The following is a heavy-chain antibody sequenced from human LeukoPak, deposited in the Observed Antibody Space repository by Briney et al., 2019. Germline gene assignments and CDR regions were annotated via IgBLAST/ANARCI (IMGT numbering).Heavy chain of an antibody. V-gene: IGHV2-70*11. CDR1: GFSLSTSEMC. Sequence: SGPTLVNPTQTLTLTCTFSGFSLSTSEMCVGWIRQPPGKALRWLTRIDWDDYKYYSTSLKTRLTISKDTSKNQVVLTMTNMDPVDTATYYCARAITATGRRRAMNFDYWGQGTLVTVSS. CDR3: ARAITATGRRRAMNFDY. D-gene: IGHD6-13*01. J-gene: IGHJ4*02. CDR2: IDWDDYK.